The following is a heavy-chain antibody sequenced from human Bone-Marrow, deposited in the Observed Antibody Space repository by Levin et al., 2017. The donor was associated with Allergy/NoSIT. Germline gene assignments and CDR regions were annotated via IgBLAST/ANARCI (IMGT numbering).Heavy chain of an antibody. CDR1: GFTFSSYG. CDR2: IWYDGSNK. J-gene: IGHJ4*02. Sequence: GGSLRLSCAASGFTFSSYGMHWVRQAPGKGLEWVAVIWYDGSNKYYADSVKGRFTISRDNSKNTLYLQMNSLRAEDTAVYYCARVHLYDSSGDCPDYWGQGTLVTVSS. CDR3: ARVHLYDSSGDCPDY. V-gene: IGHV3-33*01. D-gene: IGHD3-22*01.